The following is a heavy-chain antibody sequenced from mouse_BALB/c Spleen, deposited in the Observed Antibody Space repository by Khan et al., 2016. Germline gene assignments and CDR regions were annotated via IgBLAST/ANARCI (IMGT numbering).Heavy chain of an antibody. D-gene: IGHD2-4*01. Sequence: QVQLQQSGAELAKPGASVKMSCKASGYTFTSYWMHWVKQRPGQGLEWIGYINPSTGYTEYNQKFKDKATLTADKSSSTAYMQLSSLKSEDSAVYYCSRRNMITVDYWGQGTTLTVSS. CDR3: SRRNMITVDY. J-gene: IGHJ2*01. CDR2: INPSTGYT. CDR1: GYTFTSYW. V-gene: IGHV1-7*01.